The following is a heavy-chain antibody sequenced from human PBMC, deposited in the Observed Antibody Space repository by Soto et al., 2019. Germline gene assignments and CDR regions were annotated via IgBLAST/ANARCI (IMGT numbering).Heavy chain of an antibody. CDR2: INPSGGNT. J-gene: IGHJ6*02. CDR3: ASSPAFSSSWYGIPPDPSHGMDV. Sequence: QMQLVQSGAEVKRPGASVRVSCKSSGYTFTSFYIHWVRQAPGQGLEWMGIINPSGGNTNFAQRVQRRVTMTRDRSTNTHYMELSSLKSDDTAVYYCASSPAFSSSWYGIPPDPSHGMDVWGQGTTVAVS. D-gene: IGHD6-13*01. CDR1: GYTFTSFY. V-gene: IGHV1-46*01.